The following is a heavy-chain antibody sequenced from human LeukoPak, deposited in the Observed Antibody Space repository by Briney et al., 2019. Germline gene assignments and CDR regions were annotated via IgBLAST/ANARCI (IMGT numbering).Heavy chain of an antibody. J-gene: IGHJ4*02. CDR2: ISSSGDST. Sequence: GGSLRLSCSASGFTFSSYAMEWVRQAPGKGLEYVSAISSSGDSTYYADSVKGRFTISRDNPKNTLYLQMNSLRPEDAAVYYCVKDSMAVVGTAPLDYWGQGILVTVSS. CDR3: VKDSMAVVGTAPLDY. CDR1: GFTFSSYA. V-gene: IGHV3-64D*09. D-gene: IGHD6-19*01.